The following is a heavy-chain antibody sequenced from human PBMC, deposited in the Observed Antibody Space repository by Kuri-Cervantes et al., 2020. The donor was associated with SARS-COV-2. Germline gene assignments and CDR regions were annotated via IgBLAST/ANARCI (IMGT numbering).Heavy chain of an antibody. CDR1: GYSISSGYY. V-gene: IGHV4-38-2*01. CDR2: IYHSGST. Sequence: GSLRLSCAVSGYSISSGYYWGWIRQPPGKGLEWIGSIYHSGSTYYNPSLKSRVTISVDTSKNQFSLKPSSVTAADTAVYYCARGTYTYYDFWRGPYFDYWGQGNLVTVSS. CDR3: ARGTYTYYDFWRGPYFDY. D-gene: IGHD3/OR15-3a*01. J-gene: IGHJ4*02.